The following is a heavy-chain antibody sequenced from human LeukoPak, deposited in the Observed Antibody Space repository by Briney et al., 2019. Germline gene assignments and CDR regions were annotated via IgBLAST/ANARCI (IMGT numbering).Heavy chain of an antibody. Sequence: PSETLSLTCGVSGGSVSSTNWWTWIRQPPGKGLQWIGEVHLDGRTNFNPSLKSRLTMSVDLSENHVSLKLTSVTAADTAVYYCAREGGFYRPLDYSGQGTLVTVSS. D-gene: IGHD6-25*01. J-gene: IGHJ4*02. CDR3: AREGGFYRPLDY. CDR2: VHLDGRT. V-gene: IGHV4-4*02. CDR1: GGSVSSTNW.